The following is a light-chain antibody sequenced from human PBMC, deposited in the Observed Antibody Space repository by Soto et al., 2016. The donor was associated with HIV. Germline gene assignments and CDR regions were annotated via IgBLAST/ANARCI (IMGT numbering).Light chain of an antibody. V-gene: IGKV1-17*03. CDR2: GSS. CDR1: QGVNNH. CDR3: LQQYSYPFT. Sequence: DIQMTQSPSALSASVGDRVTITCRASQGVNNHLAWFQQKPGKVPKRLIYGSSSLQSGVPSRFSGSGSGTEFTLTISSLQPEDSATYYCLQQYSYPFTFGRGTKLEIK. J-gene: IGKJ2*01.